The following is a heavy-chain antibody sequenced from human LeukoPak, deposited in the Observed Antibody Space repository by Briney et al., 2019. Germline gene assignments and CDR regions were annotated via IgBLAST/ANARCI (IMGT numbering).Heavy chain of an antibody. CDR2: ISSSGSTI. CDR3: ARDPGTTYRDWYFDL. J-gene: IGHJ2*01. D-gene: IGHD4-11*01. V-gene: IGHV3-48*03. CDR1: GFIFSSYE. Sequence: GGSLRLSCAASGFIFSSYEMNWVRQAPGKGLEWVSYISSSGSTIYYADSVKGRFTISRDNAKNSLYLQMNSLRAEDTAVYYCARDPGTTYRDWYFDLWGPGTLVTVSS.